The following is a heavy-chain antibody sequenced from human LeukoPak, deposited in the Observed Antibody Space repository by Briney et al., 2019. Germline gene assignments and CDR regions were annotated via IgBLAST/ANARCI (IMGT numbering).Heavy chain of an antibody. CDR2: VSYDGGHK. V-gene: IGHV3-30*03. Sequence: GGSLRLSCVGSGFSLNEYGIHWVRQAPGKGLEWVAVVSYDGGHKYYADSVKGRFTISRDTSSDMVSLQMNSLRVEDTAVYYCARDRINMMVLGHDSGLDFWGQGTLVTVSS. D-gene: IGHD3-22*01. CDR3: ARDRINMMVLGHDSGLDF. CDR1: GFSLNEYG. J-gene: IGHJ4*02.